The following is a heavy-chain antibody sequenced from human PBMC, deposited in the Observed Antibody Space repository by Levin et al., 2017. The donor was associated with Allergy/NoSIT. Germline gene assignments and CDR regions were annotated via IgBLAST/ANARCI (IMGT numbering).Heavy chain of an antibody. J-gene: IGHJ3*01. D-gene: IGHD5-18*01. Sequence: GESLKISCKASGFSLSNFGLAWVRQAPGQGLEWMGWISPYNGDTKYAQKLQGRVTMTTDTSTSTAHIELRSLRFDDTAVYYCAREMADTAADTFDRWGQGTMVTVSS. CDR3: AREMADTAADTFDR. CDR2: ISPYNGDT. CDR1: GFSLSNFG. V-gene: IGHV1-18*01.